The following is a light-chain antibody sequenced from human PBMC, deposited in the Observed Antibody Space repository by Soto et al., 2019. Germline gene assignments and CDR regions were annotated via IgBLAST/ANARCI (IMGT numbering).Light chain of an antibody. J-gene: IGKJ4*01. V-gene: IGKV3-20*01. CDR1: QSVSTSY. Sequence: EIVLTQSPGTLSLSPWERATLSCRASQSVSTSYLAWYQQKPGQAPRLLIYGASSRATGIPARFSGSGSGADFTLTISRLEPEDFAVYYCQQYSSVPLTVGGGTEVEIK. CDR2: GAS. CDR3: QQYSSVPLT.